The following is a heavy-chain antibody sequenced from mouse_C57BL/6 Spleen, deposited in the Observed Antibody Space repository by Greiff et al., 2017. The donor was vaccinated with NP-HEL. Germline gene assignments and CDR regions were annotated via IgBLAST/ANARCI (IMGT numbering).Heavy chain of an antibody. Sequence: EVQLQQSGPELVKPGASVKISCKASGYTFTDYYMNWVKQSHGKSLEWIGDINPNNGGTSYNQKFKGKATLTVDKSSSTAYMELRSLTSEDSAVLYCARKGWGYYGNGYFDYWCSCTTLTVSS. CDR2: INPNNGGT. V-gene: IGHV1-26*01. D-gene: IGHD2-1*01. CDR3: ARKGWGYYGNGYFDY. J-gene: IGHJ2*01. CDR1: GYTFTDYY.